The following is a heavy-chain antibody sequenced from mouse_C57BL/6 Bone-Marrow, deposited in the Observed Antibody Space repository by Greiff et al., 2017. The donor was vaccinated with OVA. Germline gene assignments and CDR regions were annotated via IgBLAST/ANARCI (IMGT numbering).Heavy chain of an antibody. Sequence: EVQGVESGGGLVKPGGSLKLSCAASGFTFSSYTMSWVRQTPEKRLEWVATISGGGGNTYYPDSVKGRFTISRDNAKNTLYLQMSSLRSEDTAVYYCARHELRSYFDYWGQGTTLTVSS. V-gene: IGHV5-9*04. CDR2: ISGGGGNT. D-gene: IGHD1-1*01. CDR1: GFTFSSYT. CDR3: ARHELRSYFDY. J-gene: IGHJ2*01.